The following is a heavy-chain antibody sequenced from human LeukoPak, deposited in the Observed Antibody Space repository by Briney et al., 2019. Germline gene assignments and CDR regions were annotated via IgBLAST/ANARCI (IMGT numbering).Heavy chain of an antibody. CDR1: GGSFSGYY. J-gene: IGHJ4*02. CDR2: INHSGST. CDR3: ARAGFSYYDSSGYFDY. V-gene: IGHV4-34*01. Sequence: SETLSLTCAVYGGSFSGYYWSWIRQPPGKGLEWIGEINHSGSTNYNPSLKSRVTISVDKSKNQFSLKLSSVTAADTAVYYCARAGFSYYDSSGYFDYWGQGTLVTVSS. D-gene: IGHD3-22*01.